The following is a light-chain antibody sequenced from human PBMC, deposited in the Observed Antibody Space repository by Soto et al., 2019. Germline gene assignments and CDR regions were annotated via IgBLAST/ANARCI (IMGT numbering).Light chain of an antibody. J-gene: IGKJ5*01. V-gene: IGKV3-11*01. CDR2: DAS. CDR3: QQRSKWPPEVT. Sequence: EIVLTQSPFTLSFSPGERSTLSFSASQSVSSYLAWYQQKPGQAPRLLIYDASNRATGISARFSGSGSGTDFTLTISSLEPEDFAVYYCQQRSKWPPEVTFGQGTRLEIK. CDR1: QSVSSY.